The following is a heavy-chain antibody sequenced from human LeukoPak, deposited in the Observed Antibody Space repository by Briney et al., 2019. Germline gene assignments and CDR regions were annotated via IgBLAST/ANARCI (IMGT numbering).Heavy chain of an antibody. J-gene: IGHJ5*02. V-gene: IGHV3-48*03. CDR3: DTRPRS. D-gene: IGHD5-24*01. CDR1: GLTFSSYD. CDR2: ISNSGNTI. Sequence: GGSLRLSCVGSGLTFSSYDMNWVRQAPGKGLEWISYISNSGNTIYYADSVKGRFTISRDNAKNSLYLQMNSLRAEDTAVYYSDTRPRSWGQGTLVTVSS.